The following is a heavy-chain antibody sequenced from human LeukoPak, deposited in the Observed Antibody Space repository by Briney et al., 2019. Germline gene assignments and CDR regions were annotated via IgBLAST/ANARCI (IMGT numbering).Heavy chain of an antibody. D-gene: IGHD6-13*01. CDR3: ARGLAAGYYYYYYGMDV. J-gene: IGHJ6*02. CDR2: IYYSGST. CDR1: GDSISSYY. V-gene: IGHV4-59*01. Sequence: NPSETLSLTCTVSGDSISSYYWSWIRQPPGKGLEWIGYIYYSGSTNYNPSLKSRVTISVDTSKNQFSLKLSSVTAADTAVYYCARGLAAGYYYYYYGMDVWGQGTTVTVSS.